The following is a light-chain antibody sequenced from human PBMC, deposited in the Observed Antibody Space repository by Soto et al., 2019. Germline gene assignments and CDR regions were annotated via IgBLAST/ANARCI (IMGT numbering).Light chain of an antibody. Sequence: ELVMTRSPGTLSVSPGERATLSCRSSQTVSRHLAWYQQKPGQAPRLLIFGASTRATGIPDRFSGSGSGTDFTLAISFLQSEDFAVYYCQQYNSWPRITFGPGTRLEIK. CDR3: QQYNSWPRIT. CDR1: QTVSRH. V-gene: IGKV3-15*01. CDR2: GAS. J-gene: IGKJ5*01.